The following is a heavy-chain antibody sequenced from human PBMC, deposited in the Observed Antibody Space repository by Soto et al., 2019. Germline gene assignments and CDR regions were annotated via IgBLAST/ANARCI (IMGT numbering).Heavy chain of an antibody. D-gene: IGHD6-13*01. J-gene: IGHJ4*02. CDR2: ISGSGGST. CDR3: AKAKRDLGIAAAGQQYYFDY. Sequence: WSVRQSGAASEIIDIGGPRSLDHQAPGKGLEWVPAISGSGGSTYYADSVKGRFTISRDNSKNTLYLQMNSLRAEDTAVYYCAKAKRDLGIAAAGQQYYFDYWGQGTLVTVSS. CDR1: EIIDIGGP. V-gene: IGHV3-23*01.